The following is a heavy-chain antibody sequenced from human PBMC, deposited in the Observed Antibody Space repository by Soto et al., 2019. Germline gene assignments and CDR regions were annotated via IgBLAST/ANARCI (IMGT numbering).Heavy chain of an antibody. J-gene: IGHJ4*02. CDR1: GFTFSSYL. CDR2: IKQDGSET. D-gene: IGHD6-19*01. Sequence: PGGSLRLSCAASGFTFSSYLMSWVRQAPGKGLEWVANIKQDGSETYYVDSLKGRFSISRDNAKNSLYLQMNSLRAEDTAVYYCARGTYSSGWYPDYFDYWGQGTPVTVSS. V-gene: IGHV3-7*03. CDR3: ARGTYSSGWYPDYFDY.